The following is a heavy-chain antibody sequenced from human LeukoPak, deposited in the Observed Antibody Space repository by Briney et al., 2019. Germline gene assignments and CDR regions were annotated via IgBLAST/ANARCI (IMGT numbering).Heavy chain of an antibody. D-gene: IGHD3-10*01. CDR1: GYTFTSYG. V-gene: IGHV1-18*01. CDR2: ISAYNGNT. CDR3: ATAGYYYDGLDV. Sequence: VASVKVSCKASGYTFTSYGISWVRQAPGQGLEWMGWISAYNGNTNYAQKFQGRVTMTEDTSTDTAYMELSSLRSEDTAVYYCATAGYYYDGLDVWGQGTTVTVSS. J-gene: IGHJ6*02.